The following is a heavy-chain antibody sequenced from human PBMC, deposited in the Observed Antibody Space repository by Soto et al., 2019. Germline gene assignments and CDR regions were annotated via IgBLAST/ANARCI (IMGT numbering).Heavy chain of an antibody. CDR3: ARDAVEGVVAANDDAFDI. D-gene: IGHD2-15*01. J-gene: IGHJ3*02. V-gene: IGHV3-33*01. CDR2: IWYDGSNK. CDR1: GFTFSSYG. Sequence: QVQLVESGGGVVQPGRSLRLSCAASGFTFSSYGMHWVRQAPGKGLEWVAVIWYDGSNKYYADSVKGRFTISRDNSKNTLYLQMNSLRAEDTAVYYCARDAVEGVVAANDDAFDIWGQGTMVTVSS.